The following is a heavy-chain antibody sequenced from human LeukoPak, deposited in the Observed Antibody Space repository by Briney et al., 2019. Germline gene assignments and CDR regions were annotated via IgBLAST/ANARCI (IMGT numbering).Heavy chain of an antibody. D-gene: IGHD3-10*01. CDR2: INQDGTEK. V-gene: IGHV3-7*03. CDR3: AKDGIERVIMYYFDY. J-gene: IGHJ4*02. Sequence: GGSLRLSCAASGFSFSTYWMSWVRQAPGKGLEWVANINQDGTEKYYVDSVKGRFTVSRDYAKNSLYLQMNSLRAEDTAVYYCAKDGIERVIMYYFDYWGQGTLVTVSS. CDR1: GFSFSTYW.